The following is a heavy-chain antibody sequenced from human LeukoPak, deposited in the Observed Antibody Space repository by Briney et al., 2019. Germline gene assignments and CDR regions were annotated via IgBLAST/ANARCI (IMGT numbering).Heavy chain of an antibody. J-gene: IGHJ4*02. D-gene: IGHD3-3*01. V-gene: IGHV3-30*18. CDR1: GFTFSSYG. CDR3: AKDMPPPYDFWSGYPDY. Sequence: GGSLRLPCAASGFTFSSYGMHWVRQAPGKGLEWVAVISYDGSNKYYADSVKGRFTISRDNSKNTLYLQMNSLRAEDTAVYYCAKDMPPPYDFWSGYPDYWGQGTLVTVSS. CDR2: ISYDGSNK.